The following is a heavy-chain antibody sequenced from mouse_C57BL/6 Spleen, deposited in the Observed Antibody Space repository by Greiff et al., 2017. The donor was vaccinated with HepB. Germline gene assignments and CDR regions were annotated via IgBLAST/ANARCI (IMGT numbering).Heavy chain of an antibody. J-gene: IGHJ4*01. D-gene: IGHD2-12*01. Sequence: EVQLQQSGPELVKPGASVKISCKASGYTFTDYYMNWVKQSHGKSLEWIGDINPNNGGTSYNQKFKGKATLTVDKSSSTAYMELRSLTSEDSAVYYCARVPTTEYYAMDYWGQGTSVTVSS. CDR2: INPNNGGT. V-gene: IGHV1-26*01. CDR1: GYTFTDYY. CDR3: ARVPTTEYYAMDY.